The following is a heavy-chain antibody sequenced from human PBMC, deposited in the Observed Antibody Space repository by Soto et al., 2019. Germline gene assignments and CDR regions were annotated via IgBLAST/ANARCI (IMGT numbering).Heavy chain of an antibody. CDR2: IYYSGST. J-gene: IGHJ4*02. V-gene: IGHV4-39*01. D-gene: IGHD6-13*01. CDR3: ARHAKQQLVRN. CDR1: GGSISSSSYY. Sequence: SETLSLTCTVSGGSISSSSYYWGWIRQPPGKGLEWIGSIYYSGSTYYNPSLKSRVTISVDTSKNQFSLKLSSVTAADTAVYYCARHAKQQLVRNWGQGTLVTVSS.